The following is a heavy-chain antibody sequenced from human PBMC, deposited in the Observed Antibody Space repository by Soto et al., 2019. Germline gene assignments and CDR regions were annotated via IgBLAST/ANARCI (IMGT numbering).Heavy chain of an antibody. CDR1: GLSITDSEMG. CDR2: IDSSGEK. Sequence: QVTLKESGPVLVNLTETLTLRCTVSGLSITDSEMGVSWIRQPPGQPLEWLAHIDSSGEKSYRTFLKTRLAISKDTSKSQIVLTMTNMDPADTATYYCPWRHVAVAVSPWFDTWGQGIPVTVSS. CDR3: PWRHVAVAVSPWFDT. J-gene: IGHJ5*02. D-gene: IGHD2-21*01. V-gene: IGHV2-26*01.